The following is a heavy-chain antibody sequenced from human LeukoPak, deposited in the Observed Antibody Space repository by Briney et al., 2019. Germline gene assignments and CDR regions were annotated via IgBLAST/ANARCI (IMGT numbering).Heavy chain of an antibody. Sequence: GGSLRLSCAASGFTFDDYAMHWVRQAPGKGLEWVSGISWNSGSIGYADSVKGRLTISRDNAKNSLYLQMNSLRVEDTAVYYCARDYKYAFDNWGQGTLVTVSS. CDR2: ISWNSGSI. V-gene: IGHV3-9*01. CDR1: GFTFDDYA. D-gene: IGHD5-24*01. CDR3: ARDYKYAFDN. J-gene: IGHJ4*02.